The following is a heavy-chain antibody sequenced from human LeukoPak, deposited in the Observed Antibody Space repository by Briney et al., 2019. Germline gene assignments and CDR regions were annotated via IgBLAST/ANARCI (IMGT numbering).Heavy chain of an antibody. V-gene: IGHV1-3*01. CDR1: GYRFTSYS. CDR2: VYAGSDNR. J-gene: IGHJ6*02. D-gene: IGHD6-6*01. Sequence: GASVKVSCKASGYRFTSYSIHWVRQAPGQRLEWMGSVYAGSDNRKYSQKFQGRVTITSDTSASTAYMELSSLRSEDTAVYYCSRKYSSSSPYYYYGMDVWGQGTTVTVSS. CDR3: SRKYSSSSPYYYYGMDV.